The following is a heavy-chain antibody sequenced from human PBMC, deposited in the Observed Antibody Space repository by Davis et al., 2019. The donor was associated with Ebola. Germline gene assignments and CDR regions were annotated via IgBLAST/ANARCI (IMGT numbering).Heavy chain of an antibody. CDR1: GFTFSSYW. J-gene: IGHJ4*02. CDR3: ATSRTFDY. Sequence: GESLKISCAASGFTFSSYWMSWVRQAPGKGLEWVASIKEDGSEKYYLDSVKGRFTTSRDNAQNSLYLQMNSLRDEDTAVYYCATSRTFDYWGQGTLVTVSS. V-gene: IGHV3-7*03. D-gene: IGHD2-2*01. CDR2: IKEDGSEK.